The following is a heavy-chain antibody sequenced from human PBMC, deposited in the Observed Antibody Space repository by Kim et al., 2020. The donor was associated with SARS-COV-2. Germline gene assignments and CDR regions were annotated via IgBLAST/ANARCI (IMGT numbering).Heavy chain of an antibody. J-gene: IGHJ6*02. Sequence: SVKGRFTISRDNSKNTLYLQMNSLRAEDTAVYYCAKGVVTLYYYYGMDVWGQGTTVTVSS. D-gene: IGHD3-3*01. CDR3: AKGVVTLYYYYGMDV. V-gene: IGHV3-23*01.